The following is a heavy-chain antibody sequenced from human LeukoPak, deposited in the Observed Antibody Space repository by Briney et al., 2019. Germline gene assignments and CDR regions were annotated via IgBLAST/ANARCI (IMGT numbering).Heavy chain of an antibody. CDR2: IYYSGST. CDR3: ARHVVDTAMVFYDNWFDP. J-gene: IGHJ5*02. V-gene: IGHV4-39*01. D-gene: IGHD5-18*01. Sequence: NPSETLSLTCTVSGGSIGSSSYYWGWIRQPPGKGLEWIGSIYYSGSTYYNPSLKSRVTISVDTSKKQFSLKLSSVAAADTAVYYCARHVVDTAMVFYDNWFDPWGQGTLVTVSS. CDR1: GGSIGSSSYY.